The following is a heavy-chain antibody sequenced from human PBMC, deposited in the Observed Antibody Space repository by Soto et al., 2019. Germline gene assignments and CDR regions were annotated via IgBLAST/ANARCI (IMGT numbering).Heavy chain of an antibody. V-gene: IGHV1-46*01. J-gene: IGHJ4*02. Sequence: GASVQVSCKASGYTFTSYYMHWVRQAPGQGLEWMGIINPRDGGTIYAQKFQGRVSMTEDTSTDTAYMELSSLTSEDTAVYYCTTGQRPLRFLEWLSRYYFDFWGQGTLVTVSS. D-gene: IGHD3-3*01. CDR3: TTGQRPLRFLEWLSRYYFDF. CDR1: GYTFTSYY. CDR2: INPRDGGT.